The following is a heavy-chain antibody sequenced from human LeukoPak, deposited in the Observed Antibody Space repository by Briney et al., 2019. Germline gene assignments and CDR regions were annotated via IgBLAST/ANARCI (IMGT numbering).Heavy chain of an antibody. J-gene: IGHJ4*02. Sequence: ASVKVSYKTSGYTFTGYYLHWVRQAPGQGLEWMGWINPNSGGTSYAQNFQGRVTVTMDTSISTAYMELRSLRSDDTAVYYCARAHDSSGYYASLQYWGQGSLVTVSS. CDR3: ARAHDSSGYYASLQY. V-gene: IGHV1-2*02. D-gene: IGHD3-22*01. CDR1: GYTFTGYY. CDR2: INPNSGGT.